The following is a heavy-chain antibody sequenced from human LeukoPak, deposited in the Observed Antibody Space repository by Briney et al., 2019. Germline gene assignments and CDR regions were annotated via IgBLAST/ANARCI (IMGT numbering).Heavy chain of an antibody. D-gene: IGHD3-10*01. J-gene: IGHJ4*02. Sequence: GGSLRLSCAASGFTFSSYGMHWVRQAPGKGLEWVAFIRYDGSNKFYADSVKGRFTISRDNSKNTLYLQMNSLRAEDTAVYYCAKDLYGSGSYQICLFDYWGQGTLVTVSS. CDR1: GFTFSSYG. CDR3: AKDLYGSGSYQICLFDY. V-gene: IGHV3-30*02. CDR2: IRYDGSNK.